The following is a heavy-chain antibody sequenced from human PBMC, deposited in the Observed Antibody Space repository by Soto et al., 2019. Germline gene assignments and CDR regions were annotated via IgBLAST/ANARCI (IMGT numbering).Heavy chain of an antibody. CDR1: GFTFSSYA. Sequence: GGSLRLSCAASGFTFSSYAMSWVRQAPGKGLEWVSAISGSGGSTYYADSVKGRFTISRDNSKNTLYLQMNSLRAEDTAVYYCAKGPTGIAAAGMSPFDYWGQGTLVTVSS. V-gene: IGHV3-23*01. D-gene: IGHD6-13*01. CDR2: ISGSGGST. J-gene: IGHJ4*02. CDR3: AKGPTGIAAAGMSPFDY.